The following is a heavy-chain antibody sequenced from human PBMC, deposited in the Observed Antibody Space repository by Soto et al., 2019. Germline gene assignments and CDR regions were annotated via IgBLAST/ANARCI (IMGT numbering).Heavy chain of an antibody. Sequence: GESLKISCKGSGYSFTNYWIGWVRQMPGKGLEWMAIIHPGDSDIRYNPSFQGQVTISADKSISTAYLQWNSLKASDTAMYYCERQPSNGQWYVWGPGTTVTVSS. CDR1: GYSFTNYW. CDR3: ERQPSNGQWYV. CDR2: IHPGDSDI. J-gene: IGHJ6*02. V-gene: IGHV5-51*01. D-gene: IGHD6-19*01.